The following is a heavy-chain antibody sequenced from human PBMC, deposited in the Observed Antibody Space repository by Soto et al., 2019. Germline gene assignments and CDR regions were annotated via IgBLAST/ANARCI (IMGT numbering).Heavy chain of an antibody. V-gene: IGHV5-10-1*01. CDR1: GYSFANYW. CDR3: ARHPYIGGLDV. CDR2: FNPSDSYT. D-gene: IGHD2-15*01. Sequence: GESLKISCQGSGYSFANYWISWVRQMPGKGLEWMGRFNPSDSYTDYNPSFQGHVTISADKSISTAYVQWSSLKASDTAMYFCARHPYIGGLDVWGQGTTVTVSS. J-gene: IGHJ6*02.